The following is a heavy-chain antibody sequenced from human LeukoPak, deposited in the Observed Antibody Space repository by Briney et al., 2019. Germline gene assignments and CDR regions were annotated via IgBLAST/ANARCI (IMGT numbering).Heavy chain of an antibody. V-gene: IGHV3-7*03. CDR2: IKQDGSEK. CDR1: GFTFSSYW. J-gene: IGHJ4*02. D-gene: IGHD6-19*01. CDR3: AQGYSSGWYPH. Sequence: GGSLRLSCAASGFTFSSYWTSWVRQAPGKGLEWVANIKQDGSEKYYVDSVKGRFTTSRDNAKNSLYLQMNSLRVEDTAVYYCAQGYSSGWYPHWGQGSLVSVSS.